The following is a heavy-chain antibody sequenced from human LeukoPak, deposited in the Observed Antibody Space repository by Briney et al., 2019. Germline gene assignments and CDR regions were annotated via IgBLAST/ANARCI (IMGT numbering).Heavy chain of an antibody. CDR2: INPNSGAT. CDR1: GYTFTGYY. Sequence: ASVKVSCKASGYTFTGYYIHWVRQAPGQGLEWMGWINPNSGATNYAQRFQGRVTMTRDTSISTAYMEVRSLRSDDTAVYYCARGSSRWYCEFDYWGQGTLVTVSS. CDR3: ARGSSRWYCEFDY. D-gene: IGHD6-13*01. J-gene: IGHJ4*02. V-gene: IGHV1-2*02.